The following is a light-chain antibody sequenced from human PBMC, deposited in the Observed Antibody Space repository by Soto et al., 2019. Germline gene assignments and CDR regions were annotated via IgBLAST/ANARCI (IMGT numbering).Light chain of an antibody. V-gene: IGLV2-14*01. Sequence: QSVLTQPASVSGSPGQSITISCTGISSDVGNSNYVSWYQQAPGKAPKLMIFDVSSRPSGVSDRFSGSKSGNTASLSISGRQSEDEAHYYCSSFTSISSLVVFGGGTTLTVL. J-gene: IGLJ2*01. CDR1: SSDVGNSNY. CDR2: DVS. CDR3: SSFTSISSLVV.